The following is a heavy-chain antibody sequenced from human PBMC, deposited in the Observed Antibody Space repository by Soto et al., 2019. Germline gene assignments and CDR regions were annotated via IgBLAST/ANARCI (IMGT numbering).Heavy chain of an antibody. D-gene: IGHD5-18*01. CDR2: ISTDENKT. J-gene: IGHJ5*02. Sequence: GGSLKLSCAASGFTFRSYHFPWVPPAPCKGLEWVATISTDENKTYYTDSVKGRFTISRDNSKNTLYLQVNSLRAEDTAVYYCAIAMDTAMTSKDHWFDPWGQGTLVTVSS. CDR3: AIAMDTAMTSKDHWFDP. CDR1: GFTFRSYH. V-gene: IGHV3-30-3*01.